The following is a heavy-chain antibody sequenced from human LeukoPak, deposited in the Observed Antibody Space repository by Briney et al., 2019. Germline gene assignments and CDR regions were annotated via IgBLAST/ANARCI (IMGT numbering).Heavy chain of an antibody. D-gene: IGHD7-27*01. CDR1: GFTFSSYG. V-gene: IGHV3-33*06. Sequence: GRSLRLSCAASGFTFSSYGMHWVRQAPGKGLEWVAVIWYDGSNKYYADSVKGRFTISRDNSKNTLYLQMNSLRAEDTAVYYCAKSGRNWAYLEYWGQGTLVTVSS. J-gene: IGHJ4*02. CDR3: AKSGRNWAYLEY. CDR2: IWYDGSNK.